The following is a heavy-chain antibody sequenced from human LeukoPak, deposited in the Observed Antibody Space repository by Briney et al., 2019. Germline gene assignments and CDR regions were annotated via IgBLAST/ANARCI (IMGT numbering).Heavy chain of an antibody. CDR2: ISWDGGST. CDR3: AKGSVQWLVHEGYYFDY. J-gene: IGHJ4*02. Sequence: GGSLRLSCAASGFTFDDYTMHGVRQAPGKGLEWVSLISWDGGSTYYADSVKGRFTISRDNSKNSLYLQMNSLRTEDTALYYCAKGSVQWLVHEGYYFDYWGQGTLVTVSS. D-gene: IGHD6-19*01. CDR1: GFTFDDYT. V-gene: IGHV3-43*01.